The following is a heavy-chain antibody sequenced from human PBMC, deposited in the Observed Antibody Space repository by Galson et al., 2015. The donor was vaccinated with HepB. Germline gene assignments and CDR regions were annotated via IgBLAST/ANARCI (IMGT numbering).Heavy chain of an antibody. CDR2: ISYDGSNK. V-gene: IGHV3-30-3*01. CDR1: GFTFSSYA. Sequence: SLRLSCAASGFTFSSYAMHWVRQAPGKGLEWVAVISYDGSNKYYADSVKGRFTISRDNSKNTLYLQMNSLRAEDTAVYYCARDLRTDSISGGVDWGQGTLVTVSS. CDR3: ARDLRTDSISGGVD. J-gene: IGHJ4*02. D-gene: IGHD2/OR15-2a*01.